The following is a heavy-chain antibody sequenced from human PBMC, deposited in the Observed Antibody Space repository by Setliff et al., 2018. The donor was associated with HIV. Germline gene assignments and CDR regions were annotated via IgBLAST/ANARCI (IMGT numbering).Heavy chain of an antibody. Sequence: PSETLSLTCTVSGGSFTSRSYYWGWIRQPPGKGLEWIGSIFYSGITYYNPSLKSRVTISVDTSKNQFSLNLTSVTAADTAVYYCARGSHGTSWTDYWGQGTLVTVSS. J-gene: IGHJ4*02. D-gene: IGHD6-13*01. CDR1: GGSFTSRSYY. V-gene: IGHV4-39*01. CDR2: IFYSGIT. CDR3: ARGSHGTSWTDY.